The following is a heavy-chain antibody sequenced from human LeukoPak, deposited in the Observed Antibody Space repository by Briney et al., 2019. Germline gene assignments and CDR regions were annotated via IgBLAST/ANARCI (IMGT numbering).Heavy chain of an antibody. CDR3: AKGSGSYHFDY. CDR1: GFTFSTYA. CDR2: ISGSGGTT. Sequence: GSLRLSCAASGFTFSTYAMSWVRQAPGKGLEWVSAISGSGGTTYYADSVKGRFTISRDNSKNTVHLQMNSLRAEDTAVYYCAKGSGSYHFDYWGQGTLVTVSS. V-gene: IGHV3-23*01. J-gene: IGHJ4*02. D-gene: IGHD1-26*01.